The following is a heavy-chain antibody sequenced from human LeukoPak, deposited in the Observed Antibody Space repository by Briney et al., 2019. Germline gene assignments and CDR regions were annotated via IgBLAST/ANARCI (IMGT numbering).Heavy chain of an antibody. D-gene: IGHD5-24*01. V-gene: IGHV4-31*03. Sequence: SETLSLTCTVSGGSISSGGYYWSWIRQHPGKGLEWIEYIYYSGSTYYNPSLKSRVTISVDTSKNQFSLKLSSVTAADTAVYYCARARRDGAIDYWGQGTLVTVSS. J-gene: IGHJ4*02. CDR3: ARARRDGAIDY. CDR1: GGSISSGGYY. CDR2: IYYSGST.